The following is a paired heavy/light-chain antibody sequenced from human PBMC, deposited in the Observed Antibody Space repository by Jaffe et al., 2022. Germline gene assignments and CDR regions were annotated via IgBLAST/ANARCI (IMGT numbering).Heavy chain of an antibody. CDR2: INTNTGNP. J-gene: IGHJ4*02. V-gene: IGHV7-4-1*02. CDR1: GYTFTRCA. CDR3: ARGAEDAFYFDY. Sequence: QVQVVQSGSELKKPGASVKVSCKTSGYTFTRCALNWVRQAPGQGLEWMGWINTNTGNPTYAQGFTGRFVFSLDTSVSTAFLQISSLKAEDTAIYYCARGAEDAFYFDYWGQGTLVTVSS. D-gene: IGHD6-25*01.
Light chain of an antibody. CDR2: DDS. CDR1: NIGSKS. J-gene: IGLJ1*01. V-gene: IGLV3-21*02. Sequence: SYVLTQPPSVSVAPGQTARITCGGTNIGSKSVHWYQQKPGQAPVLVVYDDSDRPSGIPERFSGSNSGNTATLTISRVEAGDEADYYCQVWDSSSDHVFGTGTKVTVL. CDR3: QVWDSSSDHV.